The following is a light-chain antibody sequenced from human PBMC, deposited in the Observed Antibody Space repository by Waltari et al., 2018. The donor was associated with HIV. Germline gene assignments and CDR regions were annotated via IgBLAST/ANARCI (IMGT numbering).Light chain of an antibody. CDR1: QSLLHKNGQNY. Sequence: QSPASLAVSPGALASIPCRSSQSLLHKNGQNYLDWYIQRPGQAPELLIYLGSRRASGFPDRIAGSGSGTDFILKISRVEPEDVGVYYCMHGQQTPVFGQGTKVEVK. V-gene: IGKV2-28*01. J-gene: IGKJ1*01. CDR3: MHGQQTPV. CDR2: LGS.